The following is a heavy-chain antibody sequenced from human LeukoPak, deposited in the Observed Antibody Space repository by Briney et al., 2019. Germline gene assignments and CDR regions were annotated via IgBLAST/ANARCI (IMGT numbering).Heavy chain of an antibody. V-gene: IGHV4-39*01. CDR1: GYSISSRSYY. D-gene: IGHD3-22*01. Sequence: SETLSLTCTVSGYSISSRSYYWGWIRQPPGKGREWIGSIYYSGSTYYNPSLKSRVTISVDTSKNQFSLKLSSVTAADTAVYYCARLGGGSDKYDSSGYYSDYWGQGTLVTVSS. CDR2: IYYSGST. J-gene: IGHJ4*02. CDR3: ARLGGGSDKYDSSGYYSDY.